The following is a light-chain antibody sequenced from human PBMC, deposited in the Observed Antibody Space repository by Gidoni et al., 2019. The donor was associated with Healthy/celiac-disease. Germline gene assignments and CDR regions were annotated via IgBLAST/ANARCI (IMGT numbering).Light chain of an antibody. Sequence: EIVLTQSPGTLSLSPGERATLSCRASQSVRSSYLAWYQQKPGQAPRLLIYGASSRATGLPDRFSGSGSGTDFTLTISRLEPEDFAVYYCQQYGSSPITFGQXTRLEIK. J-gene: IGKJ5*01. CDR1: QSVRSSY. CDR2: GAS. V-gene: IGKV3-20*01. CDR3: QQYGSSPIT.